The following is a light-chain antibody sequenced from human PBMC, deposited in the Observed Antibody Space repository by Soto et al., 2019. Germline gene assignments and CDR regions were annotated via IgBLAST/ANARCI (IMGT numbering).Light chain of an antibody. V-gene: IGLV2-23*01. CDR2: EGS. Sequence: QSVLTQPASVSGSPGRSITISCTGTSSDVGSYNLVSWYQQHPGKAPKLMIYEGSKRPSGVSNRFSGSKSGNTASLTISGLQAEDEADYYCCSYAASSPFYVFGTGTKVTVL. J-gene: IGLJ1*01. CDR1: SSDVGSYNL. CDR3: CSYAASSPFYV.